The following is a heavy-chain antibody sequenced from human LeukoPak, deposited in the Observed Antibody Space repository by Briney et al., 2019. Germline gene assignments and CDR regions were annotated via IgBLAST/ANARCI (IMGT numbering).Heavy chain of an antibody. CDR1: GFIVSGNF. D-gene: IGHD1-26*01. CDR3: ATTFGGTYTAFDY. Sequence: VGSLRLSCAASGFIVSGNFMSWVRQAPGKGLEWVSVTYSGGSTYSADSVKGRFTISRDNSKNTLYLQMNSLRAEDTAVYYCATTFGGTYTAFDYWGQGTLVTVSS. J-gene: IGHJ4*02. CDR2: TYSGGST. V-gene: IGHV3-66*01.